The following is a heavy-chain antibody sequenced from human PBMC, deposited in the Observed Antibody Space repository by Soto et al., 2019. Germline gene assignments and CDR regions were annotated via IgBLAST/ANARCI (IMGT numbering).Heavy chain of an antibody. CDR2: IIPIFGTA. CDR1: GVTFSSYA. Sequence: SVKVSGKASGVTFSSYAISWVRQAPGQGLEWMGGIIPIFGTANYAQKFQGRVTITADESTSTAYMELSSLRSEDTAVYYCAREPEPLYYYYGMDVWGQGTTVTVSS. J-gene: IGHJ6*02. CDR3: AREPEPLYYYYGMDV. V-gene: IGHV1-69*13.